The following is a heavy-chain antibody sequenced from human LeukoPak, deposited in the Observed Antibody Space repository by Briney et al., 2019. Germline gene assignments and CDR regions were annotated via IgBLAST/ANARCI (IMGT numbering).Heavy chain of an antibody. CDR1: GFTISNYW. CDR2: INSDGSST. Sequence: PGGSLRLSCAASGFTISNYWMHWVRQVPGKGLVWVSRINSDGSSTSYADSVKGRFTISRDNAKNTLYLQMNSLRAEDTAVYYCARASGIATGWFDPWGQGTLVTVSS. V-gene: IGHV3-74*01. J-gene: IGHJ5*02. D-gene: IGHD1-1*01. CDR3: ARASGIATGWFDP.